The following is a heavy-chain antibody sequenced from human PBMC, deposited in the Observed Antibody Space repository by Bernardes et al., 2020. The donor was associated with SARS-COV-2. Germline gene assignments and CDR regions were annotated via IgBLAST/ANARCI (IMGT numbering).Heavy chain of an antibody. CDR2: TSAKYGNT. CDR1: GYIFTSYD. Sequence: ASVKVACKASGYIFTSYDISWVRQAPGQGLEWMGWTSAKYGNTNYAQNLQGRLTVTADTSTATSYMELRTLRSADTAIYSFARDYYGSGSYDCWGKGTLLTVSS. V-gene: IGHV1-18*01. J-gene: IGHJ4*02. CDR3: ARDYYGSGSYDC. D-gene: IGHD3-10*01.